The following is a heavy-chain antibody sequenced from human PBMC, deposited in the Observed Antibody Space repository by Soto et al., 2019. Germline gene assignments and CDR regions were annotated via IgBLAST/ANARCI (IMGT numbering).Heavy chain of an antibody. CDR1: GFTFSSYG. V-gene: IGHV3-30*18. Sequence: PGGSLRLSCAASGFTFSSYGMHWVRQAPGKWLEWVAVISYDGRNKYYADSVKGRFTISRDNSKNTLYLQMSSLRPEDTAVYYCVKDGSSGWPYYYGMDVWGQGTTVTVSS. CDR3: VKDGSSGWPYYYGMDV. J-gene: IGHJ6*02. D-gene: IGHD6-19*01. CDR2: ISYDGRNK.